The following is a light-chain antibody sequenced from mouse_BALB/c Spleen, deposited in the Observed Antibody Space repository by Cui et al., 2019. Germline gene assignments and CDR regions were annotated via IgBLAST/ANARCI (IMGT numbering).Light chain of an antibody. CDR1: QNVGTN. CDR3: EQYNSHLT. Sequence: DIVMTQFQNFMSTSVGHRVSVTCKANQNVGTNAAWYEQKPRQSPKALIYAAAYRYRGVPERYTGRGSGTDFTLTIINVESEDWAVYFCEQYNSHLTFGAGTKLEMK. V-gene: IGKV6-15*01. J-gene: IGKJ5*01. CDR2: AAA.